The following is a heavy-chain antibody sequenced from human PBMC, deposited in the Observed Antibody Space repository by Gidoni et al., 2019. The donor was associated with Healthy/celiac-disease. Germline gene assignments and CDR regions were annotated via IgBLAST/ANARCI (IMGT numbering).Heavy chain of an antibody. V-gene: IGHV3-23*01. J-gene: IGHJ6*02. CDR2: IRGSGGST. CDR1: GFPFSTYT. CDR3: AKGDGAYCGGDCYPPIFMDV. Sequence: VQLLESGGVLIQPGWSLRLSCASSGFPFSTYTMRWVRQVPGKGLEWVSAIRGSGGSTYYADSVKGWFTISRDNSKNTLYLQMNSLRAEDTAVYYCAKGDGAYCGGDCYPPIFMDVWGQGTTVTVSS. D-gene: IGHD2-21*02.